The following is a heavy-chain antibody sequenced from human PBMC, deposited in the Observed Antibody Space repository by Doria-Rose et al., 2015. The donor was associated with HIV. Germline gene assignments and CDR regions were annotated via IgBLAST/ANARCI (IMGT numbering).Heavy chain of an antibody. Sequence: QVTLKESGPVLVKPTETLTLTCTVSGVSLSSPGMGVSWIRQPPGKALEWLAHIYSDDERSYKTSLKSRLTISRVTSIRQVVLTMTDMDPVDAAAYYCARIKSSRWYHKYYVDFWGQGTLVIVSA. CDR3: ARIKSSRWYHKYYVDF. V-gene: IGHV2-26*01. D-gene: IGHD6-13*01. CDR2: IYSDDER. CDR1: GVSLSSPGMG. J-gene: IGHJ4*02.